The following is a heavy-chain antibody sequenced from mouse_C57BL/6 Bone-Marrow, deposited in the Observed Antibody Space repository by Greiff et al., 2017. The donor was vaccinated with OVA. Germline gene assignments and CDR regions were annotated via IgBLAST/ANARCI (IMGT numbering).Heavy chain of an antibody. CDR3: ARRLLHYYYAMDY. Sequence: EVKLMESGGGLVQPGGSLKLSCAASGFTFSDYYMYWVRQTPEKRLEWVAYISNGGGSTYYPDTVKGRFTISRDNAKNTLYLQMSRLKSEDTAMYYCARRLLHYYYAMDYWGQGTSVTVSS. CDR1: GFTFSDYY. CDR2: ISNGGGST. D-gene: IGHD6-1*01. V-gene: IGHV5-12*01. J-gene: IGHJ4*01.